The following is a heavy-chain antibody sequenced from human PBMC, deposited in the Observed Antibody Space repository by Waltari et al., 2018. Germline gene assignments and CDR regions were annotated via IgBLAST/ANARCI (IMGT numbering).Heavy chain of an antibody. CDR2: IKVGNWKT. Sequence: QVQLVQSGAEVKKPGASVKVSCQASGYTFTAYAIHWVRQAPGQSLEWMGWIKVGNWKTEYSQRFQGRVTITTDTSANTAFMELSGLSSEDTAIYYCARGDYSSIWPFYFDYWGQGALVTVSS. D-gene: IGHD6-13*01. CDR3: ARGDYSSIWPFYFDY. CDR1: GYTFTAYA. J-gene: IGHJ4*01. V-gene: IGHV1-3*01.